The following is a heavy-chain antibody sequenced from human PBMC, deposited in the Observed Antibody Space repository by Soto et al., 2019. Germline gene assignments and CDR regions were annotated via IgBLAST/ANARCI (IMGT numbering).Heavy chain of an antibody. J-gene: IGHJ4*02. CDR1: GGSISSGGYY. CDR2: IYYSGST. Sequence: SETLSLTCTVSGGSISSGGYYWSWIRQHPGKGLEWIGYIYYSGSTYYNPSLKSRVTISVDTSKNQYSLKLSSVTAADTAVYYCARHGYYGDHQANFDYWGQGTLVTASS. CDR3: ARHGYYGDHQANFDY. D-gene: IGHD4-17*01. V-gene: IGHV4-31*03.